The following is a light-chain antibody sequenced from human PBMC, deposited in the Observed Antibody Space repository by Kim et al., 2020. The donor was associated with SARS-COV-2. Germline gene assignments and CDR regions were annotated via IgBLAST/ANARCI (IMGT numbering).Light chain of an antibody. CDR2: EVT. V-gene: IGLV2-8*01. CDR3: SAYAGSNNLV. CDR1: NIDVGGYNY. Sequence: GQSVSISCTGTNIDVGGYNYVSWYQQHPGKAPKLLIYEVTKRRSGVPDRFSGSKSGNTASLTVSGLQAEDEADYYCSAYAGSNNLVFGGGTQLTVL. J-gene: IGLJ2*01.